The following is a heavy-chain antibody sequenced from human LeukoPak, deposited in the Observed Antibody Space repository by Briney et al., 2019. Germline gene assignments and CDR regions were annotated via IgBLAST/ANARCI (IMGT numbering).Heavy chain of an antibody. J-gene: IGHJ4*02. Sequence: APVKVSCKASGYTFTVYYMQWVRQAPGQGLEWVGWINPNNGGTNYAQNFQGRVTMTRDTSSNTAYMELSRLRSDDTAVYYCARSPPAEMATTGVDYWGQGTLVTVSS. CDR2: INPNNGGT. CDR1: GYTFTVYY. D-gene: IGHD5-24*01. V-gene: IGHV1-2*02. CDR3: ARSPPAEMATTGVDY.